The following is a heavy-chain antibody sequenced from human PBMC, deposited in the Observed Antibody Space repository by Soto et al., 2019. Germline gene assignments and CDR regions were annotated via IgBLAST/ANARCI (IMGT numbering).Heavy chain of an antibody. D-gene: IGHD4-17*01. Sequence: EVQVVESGGGLVQPGGSLRLSCAASGIIFSRYWTHWVRQAPGKGLVWVSRISPDGSRTSYADSVKGRFTISRDNAKNTLSLQVNSLRVDDQAVYYCAVHGDYVAFDIWGQGTMVTVSS. CDR3: AVHGDYVAFDI. CDR2: ISPDGSRT. J-gene: IGHJ3*02. V-gene: IGHV3-74*01. CDR1: GIIFSRYW.